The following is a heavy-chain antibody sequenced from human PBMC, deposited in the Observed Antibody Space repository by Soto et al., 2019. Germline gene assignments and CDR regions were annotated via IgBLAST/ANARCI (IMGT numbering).Heavy chain of an antibody. CDR2: TYYRSKWYN. CDR1: GDSVSSNSAA. V-gene: IGHV6-1*01. CDR3: ARDTQQWLPPLGYYGMDV. J-gene: IGHJ6*02. Sequence: SQTLSLTCAISGDSVSSNSAAWNWIRQSPSRGLEWLGRTYYRSKWYNDYAVSVKSRITINPDTSKNQFSLQLNSVTPENTAVYYCARDTQQWLPPLGYYGMDVWGQGTTVTVSS. D-gene: IGHD6-19*01.